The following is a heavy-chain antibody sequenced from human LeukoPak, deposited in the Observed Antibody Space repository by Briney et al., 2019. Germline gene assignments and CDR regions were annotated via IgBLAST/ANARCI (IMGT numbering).Heavy chain of an antibody. D-gene: IGHD3-16*01. CDR3: ATLGEDKTDTPFDY. CDR2: INPITGGT. V-gene: IGHV1-2*06. CDR1: GYTFIDYY. J-gene: IGHJ4*02. Sequence: ASVKVSCKASGYTFIDYYIHWIRQAPGQGLEWMGRINPITGGTDYAQKFQGKVSMTRDTSISTAYMELNRLGSDDTAVYYCATLGEDKTDTPFDYWGQGTLVTVSS.